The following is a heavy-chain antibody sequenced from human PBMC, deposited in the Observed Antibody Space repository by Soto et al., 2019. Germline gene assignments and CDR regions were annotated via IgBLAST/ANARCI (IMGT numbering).Heavy chain of an antibody. CDR3: ARGVGSGSYSNQYHCFDP. J-gene: IGHJ5*02. V-gene: IGHV1-18*01. D-gene: IGHD3-10*01. CDR2: INVYNGNT. CDR1: GYTFTNYG. Sequence: ASVKVSCKASGYTFTNYGIRWVRQAPGQGLEWMGWINVYNGNTKYAQKVQGRVTMTTDTSTSTAYMELRSLRSDDTAGYYCARGVGSGSYSNQYHCFDPWGQGTLVTVSS.